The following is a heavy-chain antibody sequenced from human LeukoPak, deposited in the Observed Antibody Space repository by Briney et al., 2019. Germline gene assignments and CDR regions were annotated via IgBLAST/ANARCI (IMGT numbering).Heavy chain of an antibody. V-gene: IGHV4-30-4*08. CDR3: ATTARHCSDY. Sequence: PSQTLSLTCTVSGGSINTSDYYWSWSRQPPGKGLEWIGYIFYSGNTYYNPSLKSRVIISIDTSKNQFSLRLSSVTAADTAVYYCATTARHCSDYWGQGTLVTVSS. J-gene: IGHJ4*02. D-gene: IGHD6-6*01. CDR2: IFYSGNT. CDR1: GGSINTSDYY.